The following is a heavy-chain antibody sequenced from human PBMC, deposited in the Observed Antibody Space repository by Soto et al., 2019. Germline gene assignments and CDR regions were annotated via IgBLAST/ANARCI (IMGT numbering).Heavy chain of an antibody. CDR2: IYYSGST. Sequence: LSLTCTVSGGSISSGGYYWSWIRQHPGKGLEWIGYIYYSGSTYYNPSLKSRVTISVDTSKNQFSLKLSSVTAADTAVYYCASGSGWYDDYYYGMDVWGQGTTVTVSS. CDR3: ASGSGWYDDYYYGMDV. CDR1: GGSISSGGYY. D-gene: IGHD6-19*01. V-gene: IGHV4-31*03. J-gene: IGHJ6*02.